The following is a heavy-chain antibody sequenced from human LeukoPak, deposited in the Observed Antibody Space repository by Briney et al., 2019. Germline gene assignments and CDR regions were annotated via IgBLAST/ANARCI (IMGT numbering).Heavy chain of an antibody. CDR3: AKGDYDYGGFDP. CDR1: GFTFSSYG. Sequence: PGRSLRLSCAASGFTFSSYGMHWVRQAPGKGLEWVAVIWYDGSNKYYADSVKGRFTISRDNSKNTLYLQMNSLRAEDTAVNYCAKGDYDYGGFDPWGQGTLVTVSS. D-gene: IGHD3-3*01. CDR2: IWYDGSNK. V-gene: IGHV3-33*06. J-gene: IGHJ5*02.